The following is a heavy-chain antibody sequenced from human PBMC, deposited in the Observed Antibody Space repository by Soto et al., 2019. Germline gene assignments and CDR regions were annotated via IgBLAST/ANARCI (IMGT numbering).Heavy chain of an antibody. V-gene: IGHV4-31*03. Sequence: SETLSLTCSVNGDSIKSGSVYWSWIRQSPGNGPGYIGYITYSGMTFQNPSLKSRVTMSVETPKNQFSLGVRSVTVADTAVYSCARERQVGPSSGRFDAWGQGTLVT. CDR2: ITYSGMT. CDR1: GDSIKSGSVY. J-gene: IGHJ5*02. CDR3: ARERQVGPSSGRFDA.